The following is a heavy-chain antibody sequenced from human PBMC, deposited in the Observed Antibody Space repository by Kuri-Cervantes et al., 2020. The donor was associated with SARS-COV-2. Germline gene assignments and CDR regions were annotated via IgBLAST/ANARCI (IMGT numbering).Heavy chain of an antibody. CDR1: TFDDYG. V-gene: IGHV4-30-2*01. Sequence: TFDDYGMSWVRQAPGKGLEWIGYIYHSGSTYYNPSLKSRVTISVDRSKNQFSLKLSSVTAADTAVYYCARVGYSSGRHDYWGQGTLVTVSS. CDR3: ARVGYSSGRHDY. D-gene: IGHD5-18*01. CDR2: IYHSGST. J-gene: IGHJ4*02.